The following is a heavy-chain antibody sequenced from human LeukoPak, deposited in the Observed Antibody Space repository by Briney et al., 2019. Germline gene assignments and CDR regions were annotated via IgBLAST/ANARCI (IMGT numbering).Heavy chain of an antibody. CDR3: ARHVRGIAVAGTYFDY. D-gene: IGHD6-19*01. V-gene: IGHV4-38-2*02. Sequence: SETLSLTCTVSGYSISSGYYWGWIRQPPGKGLEWIGSIYYSGSTYYNPSLKSRVTISVDTSKNQFSLKLSSVTAADTAVYYCARHVRGIAVAGTYFDYWGQGTLVTVSS. CDR1: GYSISSGYY. J-gene: IGHJ4*02. CDR2: IYYSGST.